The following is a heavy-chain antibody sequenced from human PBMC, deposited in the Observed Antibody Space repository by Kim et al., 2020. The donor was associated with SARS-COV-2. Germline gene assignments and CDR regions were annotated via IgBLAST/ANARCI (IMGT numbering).Heavy chain of an antibody. D-gene: IGHD4-17*01. CDR2: ISASGDDI. Sequence: GGSLRLSCAASGITFSTYSMSWVRQAPGKGLEWVSIISASGDDIHYADSVKGRFSISRDNSKNTLYLQMNSLRAEDTALYFCAKGDMSSTRKFDYWGQGALVIVSS. V-gene: IGHV3-23*01. J-gene: IGHJ4*02. CDR1: GITFSTYS. CDR3: AKGDMSSTRKFDY.